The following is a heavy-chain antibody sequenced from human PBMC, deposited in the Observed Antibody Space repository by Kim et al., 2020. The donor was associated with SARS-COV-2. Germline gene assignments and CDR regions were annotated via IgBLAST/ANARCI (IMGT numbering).Heavy chain of an antibody. V-gene: IGHV4-59*01. J-gene: IGHJ2*01. CDR1: GGSISSYY. CDR2: IYYSGST. D-gene: IGHD3-3*01. CDR3: ARDHREWLQYTANWYFDL. Sequence: SETLSLTCTVSGGSISSYYWSWIRQPPGKGLEWIGYIYYSGSTNYNLSLKIRVTISVDTSKNQFSLKLSSVTAADTAVYYCARDHREWLQYTANWYFDLWGRGTLVTVSS.